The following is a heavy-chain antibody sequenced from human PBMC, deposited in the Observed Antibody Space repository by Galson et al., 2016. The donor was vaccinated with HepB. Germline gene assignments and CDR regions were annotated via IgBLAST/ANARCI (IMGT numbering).Heavy chain of an antibody. CDR3: AKGSSGYYYVSDH. V-gene: IGHV3-23*01. CDR2: VLASGLST. J-gene: IGHJ4*02. D-gene: IGHD3-22*01. Sequence: SLRLSCAASGFTFDSYAMNWVRQAPGKGLEWVSAVLASGLSTSYAASVRGRFTIPRDNSKNTLSPPMDSLSAEDTAVYYCAKGSSGYYYVSDHWGQGTRVTVSS. CDR1: GFTFDSYA.